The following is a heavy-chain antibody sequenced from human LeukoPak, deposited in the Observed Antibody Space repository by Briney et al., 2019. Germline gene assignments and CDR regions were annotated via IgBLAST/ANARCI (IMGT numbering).Heavy chain of an antibody. CDR1: GFTFSSYW. CDR2: IKTDGSST. J-gene: IGHJ6*03. CDR3: ARDLGYYYIDV. V-gene: IGHV3-74*01. Sequence: PGGSLRLSCAASGFTFSSYWMHWVRQAPGKGLVWVSRIKTDGSSTNYAGSVKGRFTVSRDNAKNTLYLQMNTLRAEDTAVYYCARDLGYYYIDVWGKGTTVTVSS.